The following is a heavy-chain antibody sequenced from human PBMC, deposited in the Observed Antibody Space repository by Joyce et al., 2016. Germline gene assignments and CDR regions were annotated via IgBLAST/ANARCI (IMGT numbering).Heavy chain of an antibody. V-gene: IGHV4-31*11. CDR3: ARVPLSSAFDY. Sequence: QVQLQESGPGLVQPSQTLSLTCGVSGGSISDGGYYWSWIRQRPGQGLEWIGYINYSGNTYYNPSLKSRLTISIGMSKNQFSLRLTSVTAADTAVYYCARVPLSSAFDYWGQGILVTVSS. CDR1: GGSISDGGYY. J-gene: IGHJ4*02. D-gene: IGHD1-26*01. CDR2: INYSGNT.